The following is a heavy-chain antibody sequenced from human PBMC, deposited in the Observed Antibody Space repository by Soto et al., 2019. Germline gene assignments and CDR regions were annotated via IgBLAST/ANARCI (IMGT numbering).Heavy chain of an antibody. CDR3: ARVPVYYGSLPLFDY. CDR1: GFTFSSYS. CDR2: ISSSSSTI. J-gene: IGHJ4*02. Sequence: GGSLRLSCAASGFTFSSYSMNWVRQAPGKGLEWVSYISSSSSTIYYADSVKGRFTISRDNAKNSLYLQMNSLRAEDTAVYYCARVPVYYGSLPLFDYWGQGTLVTVSS. D-gene: IGHD3-10*01. V-gene: IGHV3-48*01.